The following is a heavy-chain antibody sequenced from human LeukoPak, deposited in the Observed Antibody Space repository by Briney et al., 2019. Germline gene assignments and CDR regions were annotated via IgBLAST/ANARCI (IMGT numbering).Heavy chain of an antibody. CDR3: ARGGVKSGYDLEY. Sequence: GGSLRLSCAASGFPFSSYGMHWVRQAPGKGPEWVAVISHDGSNKYYEDSVKGRFTISRDNSKNTLYLQMNSLSAEDTAVYYGARGGVKSGYDLEYWGQGTLVTAST. CDR1: GFPFSSYG. CDR2: ISHDGSNK. J-gene: IGHJ4*02. D-gene: IGHD5-12*01. V-gene: IGHV3-30*03.